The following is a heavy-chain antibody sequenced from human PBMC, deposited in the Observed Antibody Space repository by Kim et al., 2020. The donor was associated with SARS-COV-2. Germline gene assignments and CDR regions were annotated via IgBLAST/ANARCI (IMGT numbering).Heavy chain of an antibody. CDR3: ARDSYFGGGNGWFDP. CDR2: IIPIFGTA. Sequence: SVKVSCKASGGTFSSYAISWVRQAPGQGLEWMGGIIPIFGTANYAQKFQGRVTITADESTSTAYMELSSLRSEDTAVYYCARDSYFGGGNGWFDPWGQGTLVTVSS. D-gene: IGHD2-21*01. CDR1: GGTFSSYA. J-gene: IGHJ5*02. V-gene: IGHV1-69*13.